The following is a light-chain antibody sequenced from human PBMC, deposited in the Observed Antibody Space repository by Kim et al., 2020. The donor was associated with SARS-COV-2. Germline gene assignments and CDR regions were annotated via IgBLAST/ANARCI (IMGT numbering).Light chain of an antibody. J-gene: IGKJ1*01. CDR3: LQTFSVPPT. V-gene: IGKV1-39*01. CDR1: QSISTY. CDR2: AAS. Sequence: DIQMTQSPSSLSASVGDRVTITCRASQSISTYLDWYQQRPRKAPNLLISAASSVQGGVPSRFSGSGSGTDFTLTISSLQPEDFATYYCLQTFSVPPTFGQGTKLEI.